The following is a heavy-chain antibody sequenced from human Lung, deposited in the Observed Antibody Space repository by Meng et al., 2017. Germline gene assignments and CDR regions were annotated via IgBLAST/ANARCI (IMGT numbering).Heavy chain of an antibody. CDR3: ARDEDISAAGKLFGDY. Sequence: QGQLVHSGPGGKKPGASVNLSCKPSGYTFAAYWIHWLRQAPGQGLEWMGRIDPNNDHTQYAQNFQGRVTMTSDTSISTVYMGLNGLRSDDTAVYYCARDEDISAAGKLFGDYWGQGTLVTVSS. CDR1: GYTFAAYW. D-gene: IGHD6-13*01. CDR2: IDPNNDHT. V-gene: IGHV1-2*06. J-gene: IGHJ4*02.